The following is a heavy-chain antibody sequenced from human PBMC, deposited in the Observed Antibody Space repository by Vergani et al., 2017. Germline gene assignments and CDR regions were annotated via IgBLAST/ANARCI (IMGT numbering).Heavy chain of an antibody. CDR2: ISYDGSNK. Sequence: QVQLVESGGGVVQPGRSLRLSCAASGFTFSSYAMHWVRQAPGKGLEWVAVISYDGSNKYYADSVKGRFTISRDNSKNTLYLQMNSLRAEDTAVYYCAANLVVAHAFDIWGQGTTVTVSS. V-gene: IGHV3-30-3*01. D-gene: IGHD3-22*01. CDR1: GFTFSSYA. J-gene: IGHJ3*02. CDR3: AANLVVAHAFDI.